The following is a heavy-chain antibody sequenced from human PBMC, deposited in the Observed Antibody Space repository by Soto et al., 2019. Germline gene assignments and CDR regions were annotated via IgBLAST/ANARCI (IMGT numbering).Heavy chain of an antibody. CDR1: GGSISSYY. CDR2: IYYSGST. J-gene: IGHJ4*02. CDR3: ARVGSGYYQFDY. D-gene: IGHD3-3*01. V-gene: IGHV4-59*01. Sequence: SETLSLTCTVSGGSISSYYWSWIRQPPGKGLEWIGYIYYSGSTNYNPSLKSRVTISVDTSKNQFSLKLSSVTAADTAVYYCARVGSGYYQFDYWGQGTLVTVS.